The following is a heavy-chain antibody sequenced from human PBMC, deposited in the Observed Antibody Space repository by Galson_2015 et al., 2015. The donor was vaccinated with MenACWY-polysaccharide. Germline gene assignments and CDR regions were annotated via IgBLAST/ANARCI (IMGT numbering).Heavy chain of an antibody. V-gene: IGHV4-39*07. D-gene: IGHD2-8*02. CDR1: GGSISRSSPY. Sequence: SETLSLTCTVSGGSISRSSPYWGWIRQPPGKGLEWTGTVDYSGKTYYNPSLKSRVTISIDTSRTQFSLKLSSVTAADTAVYYCARGVNQRSLLGYRGQGTLVTVSS. CDR2: VDYSGKT. J-gene: IGHJ4*02. CDR3: ARGVNQRSLLGY.